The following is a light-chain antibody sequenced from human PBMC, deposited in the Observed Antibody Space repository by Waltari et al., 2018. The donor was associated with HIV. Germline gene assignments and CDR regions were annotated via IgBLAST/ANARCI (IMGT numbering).Light chain of an antibody. J-gene: IGLJ1*01. CDR3: SSYTSSSTYV. Sequence: QSALTQPASVSGSPGQSIPISCTGTSSDVGGYIYVSWYQQHPGKAPKLMCYAVSTRPSGVSNRFSGSKSGNTASLTISGLQAEYEADYYCSSYTSSSTYVFGTGTKVTVL. CDR2: AVS. V-gene: IGLV2-14*01. CDR1: SSDVGGYIY.